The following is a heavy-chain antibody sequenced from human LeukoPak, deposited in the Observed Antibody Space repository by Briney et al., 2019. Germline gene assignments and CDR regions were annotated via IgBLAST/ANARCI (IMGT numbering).Heavy chain of an antibody. V-gene: IGHV1-18*01. D-gene: IGHD6-19*01. Sequence: ASVKVSCKASGYTFTSYGISWVRQAPGQGLEWMGWISAYNGNTNYAQKLQGRVTMTTDTSTSTAYMELRSLRSDDTAVYYCARVTAVAQLTYYYYMDVWGKGTTVTISS. J-gene: IGHJ6*03. CDR3: ARVTAVAQLTYYYYMDV. CDR2: ISAYNGNT. CDR1: GYTFTSYG.